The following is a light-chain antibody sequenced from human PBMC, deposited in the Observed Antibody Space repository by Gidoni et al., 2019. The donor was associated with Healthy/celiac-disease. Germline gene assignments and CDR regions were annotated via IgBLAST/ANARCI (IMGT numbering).Light chain of an antibody. V-gene: IGKV3-20*01. Sequence: ELVLTQSPGTLPLAPGETATLYCRARQSGSSSYLAWYQQKPGQAPRLLSYGASSMDTGIPDRFRGSGSGTDFTLTISRLEPEDFAVYYCQQYGSSRGYTFGQGTKLEIK. CDR1: QSGSSSY. J-gene: IGKJ2*01. CDR2: GAS. CDR3: QQYGSSRGYT.